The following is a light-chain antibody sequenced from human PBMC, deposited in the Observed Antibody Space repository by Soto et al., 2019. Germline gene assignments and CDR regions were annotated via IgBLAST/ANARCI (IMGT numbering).Light chain of an antibody. CDR2: EVT. CDR3: SSYTSSSTL. Sequence: QSALTQPACVSGSPGQSITLSCTGTSTDVAGSNYVSWYQQHPGKAPKLMIYEVTNRPSGVSDRFSGSKSGNTASLTISGLQAEDEADYYCSSYTSSSTLFGGGTKLTVL. J-gene: IGLJ2*01. V-gene: IGLV2-14*01. CDR1: STDVAGSNY.